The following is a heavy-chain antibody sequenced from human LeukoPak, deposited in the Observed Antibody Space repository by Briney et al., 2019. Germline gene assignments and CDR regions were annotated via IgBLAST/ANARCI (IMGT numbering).Heavy chain of an antibody. CDR3: VRGAYSGSLDY. J-gene: IGHJ4*02. Sequence: PGGSLRLSCAASGFTLSSYWMHWVRQGPGKGPVWVSRISPDGGDTSYADSVKGRFTISRDNAKNTLYLQMNSLRVEDTAVYYCVRGAYSGSLDYWGQGTLVTVSS. D-gene: IGHD1-26*01. V-gene: IGHV3-74*01. CDR2: ISPDGGDT. CDR1: GFTLSSYW.